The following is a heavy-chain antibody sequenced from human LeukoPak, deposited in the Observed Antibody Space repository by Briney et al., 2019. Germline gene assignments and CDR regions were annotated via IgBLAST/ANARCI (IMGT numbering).Heavy chain of an antibody. D-gene: IGHD6-13*01. Sequence: ASVKVSCKVSGYTLTELSMHWVRQAPGKGLEWMGGFDPEDGETIYAQKFQGRVTMTEDTSTDTAYMELNRLRSDDTAVYYCARDLEVAAAGNNWGQGTLVTVSS. CDR2: FDPEDGET. J-gene: IGHJ4*02. V-gene: IGHV1-24*01. CDR3: ARDLEVAAAGNN. CDR1: GYTLTELS.